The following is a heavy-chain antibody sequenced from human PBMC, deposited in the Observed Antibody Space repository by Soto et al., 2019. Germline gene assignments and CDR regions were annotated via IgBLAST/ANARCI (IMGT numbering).Heavy chain of an antibody. D-gene: IGHD6-13*01. CDR2: IHPMLDIT. V-gene: IGHV1-69*02. CDR3: TLGSWSAETFDI. Sequence: QVQLVQSGAEVKKPGSSVKVSCKASGGTFSTYTIIWVRQAPGQGLEWMGRIHPMLDITNSAPRSQGRVTITADKSTSTAYQELSSLRSEDTAVYYCTLGSWSAETFDIWGRGTMVTVSS. CDR1: GGTFSTYT. J-gene: IGHJ3*02.